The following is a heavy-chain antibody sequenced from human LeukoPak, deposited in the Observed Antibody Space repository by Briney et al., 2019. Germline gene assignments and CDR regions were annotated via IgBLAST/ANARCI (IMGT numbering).Heavy chain of an antibody. CDR3: ASVEHQLDDAFDI. J-gene: IGHJ3*02. CDR1: GYTFTGYY. D-gene: IGHD6-13*01. Sequence: GASVKVSCKASGYTFTGYYMHWVRQAPGQVLEWMGRINPNSGGTNYAQKFQGRVTMTRDTSISTAYMELSRLRSDNTAVYYCASVEHQLDDAFDIWGQGTMVTVSS. V-gene: IGHV1-2*06. CDR2: INPNSGGT.